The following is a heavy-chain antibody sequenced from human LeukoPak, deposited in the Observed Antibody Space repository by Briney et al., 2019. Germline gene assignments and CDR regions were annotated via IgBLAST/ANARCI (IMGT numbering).Heavy chain of an antibody. V-gene: IGHV3-23*01. CDR1: GFTFSSYA. Sequence: GGSLRLSCAASGFTFSSYAMSWVRQAPGKGLEWVSAISGSRGSTYYADSVKGRFTISRDNSKNTLYLQMNSLRAEDTAVYYCAKGVYDYIWGSYRNWFDPWGQGTLVTVSS. J-gene: IGHJ5*02. D-gene: IGHD3-16*02. CDR3: AKGVYDYIWGSYRNWFDP. CDR2: ISGSRGST.